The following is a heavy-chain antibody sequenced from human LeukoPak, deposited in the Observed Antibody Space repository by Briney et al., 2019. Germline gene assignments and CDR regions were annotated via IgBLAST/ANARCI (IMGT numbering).Heavy chain of an antibody. CDR1: GFTFSTYV. CDR2: ISSNGDNT. CDR3: VRGTGY. J-gene: IGHJ4*02. V-gene: IGHV3-64D*06. Sequence: GGSLRLSCSVSGFTFSTYVMHWVRQAPGKGLEYVLAISSNGDNTYYADSVKGRFTISRDNSKNTLYLQMSSLRADDTAVYYCVRGTGYWGQGALVTVSS.